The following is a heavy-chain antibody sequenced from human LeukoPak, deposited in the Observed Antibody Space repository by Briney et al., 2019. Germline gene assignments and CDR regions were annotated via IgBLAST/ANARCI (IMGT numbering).Heavy chain of an antibody. J-gene: IGHJ6*03. CDR2: IYYSGST. Sequence: SETLSLTCTVSGGSISSSSYYWGWIRQPPGKGLEWIGSIYYSGSTYYSPSLKSRVTISVDTSKNQFSLKLSSVTAADTAVYYCATRPTPPYYYYYMDVWAKGTTVTVSS. CDR3: ATRPTPPYYYYYMDV. V-gene: IGHV4-39*01. CDR1: GGSISSSSYY. D-gene: IGHD4-23*01.